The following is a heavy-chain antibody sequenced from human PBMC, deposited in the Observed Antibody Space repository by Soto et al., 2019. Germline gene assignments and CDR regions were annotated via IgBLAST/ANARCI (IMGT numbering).Heavy chain of an antibody. V-gene: IGHV4-4*02. CDR1: GASVSTTHW. Sequence: QVQLQESGPGLVKPSGTLPLTLTCAVSGASVSTTHWWSWVRQPPGKGLEWIGEIFHSGGTNYNPSLNSRVTISLDKSKNQFSLEVTSVTAADTAVYYCARGAHSGHDNRAFDIWGQGTMVTVSS. D-gene: IGHD5-12*01. J-gene: IGHJ3*02. CDR2: IFHSGGT. CDR3: ARGAHSGHDNRAFDI.